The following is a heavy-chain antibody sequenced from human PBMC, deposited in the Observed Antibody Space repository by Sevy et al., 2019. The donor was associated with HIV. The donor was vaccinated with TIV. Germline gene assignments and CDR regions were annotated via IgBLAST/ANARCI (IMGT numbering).Heavy chain of an antibody. CDR2: ISWNSGSI. V-gene: IGHV3-9*03. D-gene: IGHD5-18*01. Sequence: GGSLRLSCAASGFTFDDYAMHWVRQAPGKGLEWVSRISWNSGSIGYADSVKGRFTISRDNAKNSLYLQMNSLRAEDMALYYCAKVRAVQLWFDAFDIWGQGTMVTVSS. J-gene: IGHJ3*02. CDR1: GFTFDDYA. CDR3: AKVRAVQLWFDAFDI.